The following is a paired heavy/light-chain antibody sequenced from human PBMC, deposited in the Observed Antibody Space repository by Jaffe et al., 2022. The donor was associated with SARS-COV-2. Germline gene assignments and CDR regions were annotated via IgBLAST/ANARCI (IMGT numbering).Light chain of an antibody. Sequence: DIQMTQSPSSLSVSVGDRVTITCRASQGISNYLAWYQQKPGKVPKLLIYAASTLQSGVPSRFSGSGSGTDFTLTISSLQPEDVATYYCQKYNSAPHTFGQGTKLEIK. V-gene: IGKV1-27*01. CDR2: AAS. CDR3: QKYNSAPHT. CDR1: QGISNY. J-gene: IGKJ2*01.
Heavy chain of an antibody. J-gene: IGHJ4*02. CDR1: GFTFGSYA. V-gene: IGHV3-21*01. CDR2: ISSTSSYI. Sequence: EVQLVESGGGLVKPGGSLRLSCAASGFTFGSYAMNWVRQAPGKGLEWVSSISSTSSYIYYADSVQGRFIISRDNAKNSLYLQMNSLRAEDTAVYYCVNGGYCSFSSCPRGDYWGQGTLVTVSS. D-gene: IGHD2-15*01. CDR3: VNGGYCSFSSCPRGDY.